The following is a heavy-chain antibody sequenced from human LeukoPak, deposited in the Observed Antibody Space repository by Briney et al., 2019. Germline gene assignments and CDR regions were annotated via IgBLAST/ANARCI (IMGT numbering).Heavy chain of an antibody. J-gene: IGHJ4*02. CDR1: GFTFSKYW. CDR3: ATKQWLAPPPDS. Sequence: GGSLRLSFAASGFTFSKYWMLWVRQAPGKGLESASRINTDGTVTTHADSVKGRFTVSRDNADNTMFLQMNSVRDEDTAVYYCATKQWLAPPPDSWGQGTPVTVSS. V-gene: IGHV3-74*01. D-gene: IGHD6-19*01. CDR2: INTDGTVT.